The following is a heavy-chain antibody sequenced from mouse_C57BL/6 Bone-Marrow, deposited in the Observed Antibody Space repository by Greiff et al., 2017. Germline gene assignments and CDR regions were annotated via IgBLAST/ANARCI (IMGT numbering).Heavy chain of an antibody. D-gene: IGHD3-3*01. J-gene: IGHJ3*01. CDR1: GYTFTSYG. Sequence: QVQLQQSGAELARPGASVKLSCKASGYTFTSYGISWVKQRTGQGLEWIGEIYPRSGNTYYNEKFKGKATLTADKSSSTAYMELRSLTSEDSAVYFCARWGGDASFSYWGQGTLVTVSA. CDR3: ARWGGDASFSY. CDR2: IYPRSGNT. V-gene: IGHV1-81*01.